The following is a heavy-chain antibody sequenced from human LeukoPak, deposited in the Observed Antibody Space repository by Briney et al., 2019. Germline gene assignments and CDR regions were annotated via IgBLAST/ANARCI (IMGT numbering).Heavy chain of an antibody. V-gene: IGHV3-30*02. CDR3: AKDRLHTIVRGHKPMDY. D-gene: IGHD3-10*01. CDR2: IRYGGSNK. J-gene: IGHJ4*02. CDR1: GFTFSSYG. Sequence: QPGGSLRLSCAASGFTFSSYGMHWVRQAAGKGLEWVAFIRYGGSNKYYADSVKGRFTISRDNSKNTLYLQMNSLRDEETAVYSSAKDRLHTIVRGHKPMDYWGQGTLVTVSS.